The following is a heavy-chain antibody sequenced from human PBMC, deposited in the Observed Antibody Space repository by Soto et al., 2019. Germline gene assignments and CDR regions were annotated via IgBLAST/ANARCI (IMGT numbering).Heavy chain of an antibody. D-gene: IGHD2-15*01. J-gene: IGHJ5*02. V-gene: IGHV3-23*01. CDR3: AKDYEEVVVAAGFDP. CDR2: ISGSGGST. CDR1: GFTFRSYA. Sequence: GGSLRLSCSASGFTFRSYAMSWVRQAPGKGLEWVPGISGSGGSTYYADAVQGRFTISRDNSKNILYLQMNSLRAEDTAVYYCAKDYEEVVVAAGFDPWGQGTLVTVSS.